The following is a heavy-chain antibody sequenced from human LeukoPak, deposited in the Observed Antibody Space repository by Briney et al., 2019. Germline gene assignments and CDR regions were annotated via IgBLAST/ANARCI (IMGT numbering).Heavy chain of an antibody. D-gene: IGHD6-19*01. Sequence: NPGGSLRLSCVASGFTFSTFTMNWVRQAPGKGLEWVSSITSSSSYIYYADSVKGRFTISRDNAKNSLYLQMNSLRAEDTAMYYCARLPLQWLVPTRPFDYWGQGTLVTVSS. V-gene: IGHV3-21*01. J-gene: IGHJ4*02. CDR1: GFTFSTFT. CDR2: ITSSSSYI. CDR3: ARLPLQWLVPTRPFDY.